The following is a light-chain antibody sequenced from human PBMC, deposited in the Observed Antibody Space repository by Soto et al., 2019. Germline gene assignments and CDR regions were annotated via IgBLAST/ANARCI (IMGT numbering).Light chain of an antibody. CDR1: QSIRSY. CDR2: AAS. J-gene: IGKJ1*01. CDR3: QQYNSYST. Sequence: DIQMTQSPSSLSASVGDRVTITCRASQSIRSYLNWYQQERGKAPKLLIYAASSLQSGVPSRFSGSGSGTEFTLTISSLQPDDFATYYCQQYNSYSTFGQGTKVDIK. V-gene: IGKV1-17*01.